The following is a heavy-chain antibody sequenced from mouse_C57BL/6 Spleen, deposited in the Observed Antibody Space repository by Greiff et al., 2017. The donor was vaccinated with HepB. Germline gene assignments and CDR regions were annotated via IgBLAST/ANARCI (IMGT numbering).Heavy chain of an antibody. Sequence: QVQLQQSGAELVKPGASVKLSCKASGYTFTSYWMHWVKQRPGQGLEWIGMIHPNSGSTNYNEKFKSKATLTVDKSSSTAYMQLSSLTSEDSAVYYCARWGGSSYEDYWGQGTTLTVSS. CDR3: ARWGGSSYEDY. V-gene: IGHV1-64*01. D-gene: IGHD1-1*01. CDR1: GYTFTSYW. CDR2: IHPNSGST. J-gene: IGHJ2*01.